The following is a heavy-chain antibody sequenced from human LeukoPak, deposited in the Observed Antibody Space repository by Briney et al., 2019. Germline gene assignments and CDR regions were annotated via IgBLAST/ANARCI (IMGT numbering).Heavy chain of an antibody. CDR1: GFTFSSYA. CDR3: ARAGGPEGWFDP. V-gene: IGHV3-23*01. CDR2: FSGGRDST. J-gene: IGHJ5*02. D-gene: IGHD3-10*01. Sequence: GGSLRLSCAASGFTFSSYAMSWVRQAPGKGLQWVSTFSGGRDSTWYADSVKGRFTISRDNAKNTLYLQMNSLRAEDTAVYYCARAGGPEGWFDPWGQGTLVTVSS.